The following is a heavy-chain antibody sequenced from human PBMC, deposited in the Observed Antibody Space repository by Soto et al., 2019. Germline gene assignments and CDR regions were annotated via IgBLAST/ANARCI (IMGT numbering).Heavy chain of an antibody. CDR1: GYTFTGYY. CDR3: GRDLGYCSSTSCYGSYYFDY. Sequence: QVQLVQSGAEVKKPGASVKVSCKASGYTFTGYYMHWVRQAPGQGLEWMGWINPNSGGTNYAQKFQGRGPMTRDTSISTGYMEVSRLRSDDTAVYYCGRDLGYCSSTSCYGSYYFDYWGQGTLVTVSS. V-gene: IGHV1-2*02. CDR2: INPNSGGT. D-gene: IGHD2-2*01. J-gene: IGHJ4*02.